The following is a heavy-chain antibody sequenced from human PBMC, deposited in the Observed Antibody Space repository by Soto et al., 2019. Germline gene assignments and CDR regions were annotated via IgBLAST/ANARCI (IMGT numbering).Heavy chain of an antibody. J-gene: IGHJ4*02. D-gene: IGHD3-16*01. V-gene: IGHV3-66*01. CDR2: ISSGGST. CDR3: ARDPWAADY. Sequence: EVQLVESGGGLVQPGGSLRLSCAASGFTVSTKYMSWVRQAPGQGLERVSVISSGGSTFYADSVRGRFTISRDNSKNTVNLQMNSLRAEDTAVYYCARDPWAADYWGQGTLVTVSS. CDR1: GFTVSTKY.